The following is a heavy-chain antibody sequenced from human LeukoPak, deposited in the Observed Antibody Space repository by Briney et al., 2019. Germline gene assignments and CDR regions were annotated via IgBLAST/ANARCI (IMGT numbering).Heavy chain of an antibody. Sequence: PSETLSLTCTVSGGSISSGSYYWSWIRQPAWKGLEWIGRIYTSGSTNYNPSLKSRVTISVDTSKNQFSLKLSSVTAADTAVYYCARSYSSGWYLDYWGQGTLVTVSS. D-gene: IGHD6-19*01. CDR2: IYTSGST. J-gene: IGHJ4*02. CDR3: ARSYSSGWYLDY. CDR1: GGSISSGSYY. V-gene: IGHV4-61*02.